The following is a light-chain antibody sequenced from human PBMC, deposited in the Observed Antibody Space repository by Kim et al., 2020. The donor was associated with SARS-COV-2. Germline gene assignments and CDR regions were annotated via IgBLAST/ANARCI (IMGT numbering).Light chain of an antibody. CDR2: EVS. J-gene: IGLJ2*01. Sequence: QSALTQPPSASGSPGQSVTISCTGTSSDVGGYNYVSWYQQQPGKAPKLMIYEVSKRPSGVPDRFCGSKSGNAASLTVAGLQAEDEADYYCSSYAGSNNLVFGGGTKLTVL. CDR3: SSYAGSNNLV. CDR1: SSDVGGYNY. V-gene: IGLV2-8*01.